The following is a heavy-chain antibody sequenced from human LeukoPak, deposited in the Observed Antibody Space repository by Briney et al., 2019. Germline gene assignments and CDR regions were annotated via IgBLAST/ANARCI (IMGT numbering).Heavy chain of an antibody. D-gene: IGHD3-22*01. CDR1: GGSISSYY. CDR2: IYYTGST. Sequence: SETLSLTCTVSGGSISSYYWSWIRHPPGKGLEWVAYIYYTGSTNYNPSLKTRVTISVDTSKNQFSLKLSSVTAPDTAVYYCARHDTTGYYWYYFDYWGQGSLVTVSS. V-gene: IGHV4-59*01. J-gene: IGHJ4*02. CDR3: ARHDTTGYYWYYFDY.